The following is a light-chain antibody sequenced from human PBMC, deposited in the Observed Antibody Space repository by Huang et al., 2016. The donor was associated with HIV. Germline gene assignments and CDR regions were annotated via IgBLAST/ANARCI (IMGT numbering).Light chain of an antibody. Sequence: EIVLTQSPATLSLSPGERATLSCRASQRVGSYLDWYQQKPGRAPRLLIYDASNRAIGIPARFSGSGSGTDFTLTISSLDPEDFAVYYCHQRSNWPLITFGQGTRLEIK. J-gene: IGKJ5*01. CDR3: HQRSNWPLIT. CDR2: DAS. V-gene: IGKV3-11*01. CDR1: QRVGSY.